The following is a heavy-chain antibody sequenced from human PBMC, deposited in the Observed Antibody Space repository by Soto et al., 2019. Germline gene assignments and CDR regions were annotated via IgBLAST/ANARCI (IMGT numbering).Heavy chain of an antibody. CDR2: ISYDGSTT. V-gene: IGHV3-30*18. J-gene: IGHJ6*02. CDR1: GFSFSNYG. CDR3: AKDQISHFWSGFPPYYSYTMDV. D-gene: IGHD3-3*02. Sequence: QVQLVESGGGVIQPGKSLRLSCAASGFSFSNYGMHWVRLAPGRGLEWVAVISYDGSTTYYGDSVKGRFTISRDNSINTLYLQMNSLRAEDTALYYCAKDQISHFWSGFPPYYSYTMDVWGPGTTVTVSS.